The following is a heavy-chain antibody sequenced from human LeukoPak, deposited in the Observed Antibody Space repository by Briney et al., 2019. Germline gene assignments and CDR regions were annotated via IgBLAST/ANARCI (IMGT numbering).Heavy chain of an antibody. D-gene: IGHD3-16*01. CDR3: ARWGSGTSPFDD. CDR1: GGSFSGYY. CDR2: INHSGST. V-gene: IGHV4-34*01. J-gene: IGHJ4*02. Sequence: SETLSLTCAVYGGSFSGYYWSWIRQPPGKGLEWIGEINHSGSTNYNPSLKSRVTISVDTSKNQFSLKLSSVTAADTAVYFCARWGSGTSPFDDWGQGTLVTVSS.